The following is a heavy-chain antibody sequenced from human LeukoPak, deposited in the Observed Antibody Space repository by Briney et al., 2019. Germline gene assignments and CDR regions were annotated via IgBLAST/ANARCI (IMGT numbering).Heavy chain of an antibody. V-gene: IGHV3-9*01. Sequence: GGSLRLSCAASGFTFDDYAMHWVRQAPGKGLEWVSGISWNSGSIGYADSVKGRFTISRDNAKNSLYLQMNSLRAEDTALYYCAKDKYGSGLYGMDVWSQGTTVTVSS. CDR2: ISWNSGSI. J-gene: IGHJ6*02. CDR3: AKDKYGSGLYGMDV. D-gene: IGHD3-10*01. CDR1: GFTFDDYA.